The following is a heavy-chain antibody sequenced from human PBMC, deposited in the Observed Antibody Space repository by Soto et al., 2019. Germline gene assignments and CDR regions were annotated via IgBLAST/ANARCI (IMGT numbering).Heavy chain of an antibody. CDR2: ISAHNGNT. J-gene: IGHJ4*02. CDR3: ARDFWSGYYQSIDY. V-gene: IGHV1-18*01. CDR1: GYTFTSYG. D-gene: IGHD3-3*01. Sequence: ASVKVSCKASGYTFTSYGISWVRQAPGQGLEWMGWISAHNGNTNYAQKLQGRVTMTTDTSTSTAYMELRSLRSDDTAVYYCARDFWSGYYQSIDYWGQGTLVTVSS.